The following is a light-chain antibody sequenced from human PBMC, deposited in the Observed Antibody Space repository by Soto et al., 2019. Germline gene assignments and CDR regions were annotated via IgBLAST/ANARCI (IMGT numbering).Light chain of an antibody. CDR1: QTISSW. J-gene: IGKJ1*01. CDR2: ATS. CDR3: QQSYNTPRT. Sequence: DIQMTQSPSTLSGSVGDRVTITCRASQTISSWLAWYQQKPGKAPKFLIYATSTLQSGVPSRFSGSGSGTDFTLTISSLQPEDFATYYCQQSYNTPRTFGQGTKVDIK. V-gene: IGKV1-39*01.